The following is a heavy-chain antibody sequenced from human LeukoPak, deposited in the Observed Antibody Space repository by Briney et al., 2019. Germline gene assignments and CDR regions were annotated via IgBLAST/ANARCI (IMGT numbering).Heavy chain of an antibody. V-gene: IGHV1-18*01. J-gene: IGHJ4*02. CDR2: ISAYNGNT. Sequence: GASVKVSCKASGYTFTSYGIGWVRQAPGQGLEWMGWISAYNGNTNYAQKLQGRVTMTTDTSTSTAYMELRSLRSDDTAVYYCARVGVYYDSSGSHSDYWGQGTLVTVSS. CDR3: ARVGVYYDSSGSHSDY. CDR1: GYTFTSYG. D-gene: IGHD3-22*01.